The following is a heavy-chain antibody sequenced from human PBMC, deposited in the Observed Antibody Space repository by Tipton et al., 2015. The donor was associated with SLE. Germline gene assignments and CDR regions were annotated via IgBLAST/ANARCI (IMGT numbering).Heavy chain of an antibody. D-gene: IGHD4-17*01. Sequence: QSGAEVKKPGASVKVSCKASGYTFTSYGISWVRQAPGQGLEWMGWISAYNGNTNYAQKLQGRVTMTTDTSTSTAYMELRSLRSDDTAVYYCARDYGDYSYYYYYYYMDVWGKGTTVTVSS. V-gene: IGHV1-18*04. CDR3: ARDYGDYSYYYYYYYMDV. CDR2: ISAYNGNT. CDR1: GYTFTSYG. J-gene: IGHJ6*03.